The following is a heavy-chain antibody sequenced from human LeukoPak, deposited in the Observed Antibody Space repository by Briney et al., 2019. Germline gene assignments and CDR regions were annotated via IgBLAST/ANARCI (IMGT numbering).Heavy chain of an antibody. CDR1: GITLSNYG. CDR3: AKRGVVIRVILVGFHKAAYYFDS. J-gene: IGHJ4*01. CDR2: ISDSGGST. D-gene: IGHD3-22*01. V-gene: IGHV3-23*01. Sequence: GGSLRLSCAVSGITLSNYGMSWVRQAPGKGLKWVAGISDSGGSTSYADSVKGRFTISRDNPKNTLYLQMNSLRAEDTAVYFCAKRGVVIRVILVGFHKAAYYFDSWGQEPWSPSPQ.